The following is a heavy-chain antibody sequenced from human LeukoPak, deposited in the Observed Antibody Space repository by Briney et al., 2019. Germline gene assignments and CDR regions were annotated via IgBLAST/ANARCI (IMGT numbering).Heavy chain of an antibody. J-gene: IGHJ6*02. V-gene: IGHV4-59*08. CDR1: GGSMSSYY. CDR3: ARLMTGAYYYGMDV. Sequence: SETLFLTCTVSGGSMSSYYWSWIRQPPGKGLEWIGYIYHSGSTNYNPSLKSRVTISVDTSKNQFSLKLSSVTAADTAVYYCARLMTGAYYYGMDVWGQGTTVTVSS. CDR2: IYHSGST. D-gene: IGHD3-9*01.